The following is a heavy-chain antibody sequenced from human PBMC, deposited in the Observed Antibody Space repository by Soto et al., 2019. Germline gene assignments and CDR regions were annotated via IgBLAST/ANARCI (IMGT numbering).Heavy chain of an antibody. V-gene: IGHV1-2*02. CDR2: INPSSGDT. J-gene: IGHJ6*02. Sequence: GASVKVSCKTSGYTFTVYYLHWVRQAPGQRLEWMGWINPSSGDTKYAQRFQGRVTMTRDTSITTAYMDLSGLRSDDTALYYCARDRGAGYYGMDVWGQGTTVTVSS. D-gene: IGHD3-16*01. CDR3: ARDRGAGYYGMDV. CDR1: GYTFTVYY.